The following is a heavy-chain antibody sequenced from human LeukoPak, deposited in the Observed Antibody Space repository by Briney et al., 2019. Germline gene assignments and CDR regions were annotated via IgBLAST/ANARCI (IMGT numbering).Heavy chain of an antibody. Sequence: SQTLSLTCAVSGGSISSGGYSWSWIRQPPGKGLEWIGYIYHGGSTYYNPSLKSRVTISVDRSKNQFSLKLSSVTAADTAVYYCARGGVVATIWGQGTLVTVSS. V-gene: IGHV4-30-2*01. CDR2: IYHGGST. J-gene: IGHJ4*02. CDR1: GGSISSGGYS. CDR3: ARGGVVATI. D-gene: IGHD5-12*01.